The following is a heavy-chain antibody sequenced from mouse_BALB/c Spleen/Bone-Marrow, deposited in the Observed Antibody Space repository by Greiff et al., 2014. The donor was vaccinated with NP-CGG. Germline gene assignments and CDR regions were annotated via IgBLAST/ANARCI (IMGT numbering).Heavy chain of an antibody. Sequence: QVQLKQSGAELVRPGTSVKISCKASGYTSTNYWLGWVKQRPGHGLEWIGDIYPGGGYTNYNEKFKGKATLTADTSSSTAYMQLSSLTSEDPAVYFCARKDYGSSYPFAYWGQGTLVTVSA. D-gene: IGHD1-1*01. J-gene: IGHJ3*01. V-gene: IGHV1-63*02. CDR3: ARKDYGSSYPFAY. CDR2: IYPGGGYT. CDR1: GYTSTNYW.